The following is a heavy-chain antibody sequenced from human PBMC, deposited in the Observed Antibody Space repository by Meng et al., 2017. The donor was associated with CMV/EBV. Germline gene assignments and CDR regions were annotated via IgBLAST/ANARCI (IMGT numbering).Heavy chain of an antibody. J-gene: IGHJ4*02. V-gene: IGHV1-8*03. CDR1: GYTFTTYD. CDR3: ARGHYYCRGISCYSLDY. CDR2: MNPNSGNT. Sequence: ASVKVSCKASGYTFTTYDLNWVRQAPGQGLEWMGWMNPNSGNTGSAQKFQGRVTFSGNTSMNTAYMELSSLRSEDTAVYYCARGHYYCRGISCYSLDYWGQGTLVTVSS. D-gene: IGHD2-2*02.